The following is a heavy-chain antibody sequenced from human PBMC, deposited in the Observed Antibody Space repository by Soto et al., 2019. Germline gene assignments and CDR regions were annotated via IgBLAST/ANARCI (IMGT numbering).Heavy chain of an antibody. V-gene: IGHV3-30*18. Sequence: QVQLVESGGGVVQPGRSLRLSCAASGFTFSSYGMHWVRQAPGKGLEWVAVISYDGSNKYYADSVKGRFTISRDNSKNTLYMQMNSLRAEDTAVYYCAKGGYGDYGFDYWGQGTLVTVS. D-gene: IGHD4-17*01. CDR2: ISYDGSNK. J-gene: IGHJ4*02. CDR1: GFTFSSYG. CDR3: AKGGYGDYGFDY.